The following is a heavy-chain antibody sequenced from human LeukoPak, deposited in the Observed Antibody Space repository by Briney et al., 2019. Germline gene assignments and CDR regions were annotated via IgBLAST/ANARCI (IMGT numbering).Heavy chain of an antibody. CDR1: GFTFSDYF. D-gene: IGHD1-26*01. CDR2: ISGSGSNK. CDR3: AKSGAVAATTGFDP. V-gene: IGHV3-11*04. J-gene: IGHJ5*02. Sequence: PGGSLRLSCAASGFTFSDYFMTWIRQAPGKGLEWVSYISGSGSNKYYADSVRGRFTISRDNAKNSLYLQMNSLRVEDTAVYYCAKSGAVAATTGFDPWGQGTLVTVSS.